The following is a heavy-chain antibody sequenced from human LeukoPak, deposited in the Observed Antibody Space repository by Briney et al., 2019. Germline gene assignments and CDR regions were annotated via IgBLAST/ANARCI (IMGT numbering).Heavy chain of an antibody. D-gene: IGHD5/OR15-5a*01. CDR3: ARDWTGGVYGLDY. V-gene: IGHV4-61*01. CDR2: IYYTGGT. J-gene: IGHJ4*02. CDR1: GGSVSSGSYY. Sequence: SETLSLTCTVSGGSVSSGSYYWSWIRQPPGKGLEWIGYIYYTGGTNYNPSLKSRVTILVDTSKNQFSLKLNSVTAADTAVYYCARDWTGGVYGLDYWGQGTLVTVSS.